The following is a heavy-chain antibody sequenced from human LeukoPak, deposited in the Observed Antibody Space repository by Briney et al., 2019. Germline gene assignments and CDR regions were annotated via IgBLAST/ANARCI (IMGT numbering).Heavy chain of an antibody. J-gene: IGHJ4*02. CDR1: GGSISSYY. CDR3: ARRDSSSCIDY. Sequence: SETLSLTCTVSGGSISSYYWSWIRQPPGKGLDWIGYFYYSGSTNYNPSLKSRVTISVDTSKNQFSLKLSSVTAEDTAVYYCARRDSSSCIDYWGQGTLVTVSS. D-gene: IGHD6-13*01. CDR2: FYYSGST. V-gene: IGHV4-59*08.